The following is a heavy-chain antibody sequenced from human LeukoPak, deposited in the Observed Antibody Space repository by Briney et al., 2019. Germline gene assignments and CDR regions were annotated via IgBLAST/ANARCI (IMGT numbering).Heavy chain of an antibody. CDR2: ISGSSSST. J-gene: IGHJ5*02. CDR3: AKLRGRAVAGTDWFDP. V-gene: IGHV3-23*01. D-gene: IGHD6-19*01. Sequence: GVSLRLSCAASGFTFSSYAMSWVRQAPGKGLEWVSAISGSSSSTYYVDSVKGRFTISRDNSKNTLYLQMNSLRAEDTAVYYCAKLRGRAVAGTDWFDPWGQGTLVTVSS. CDR1: GFTFSSYA.